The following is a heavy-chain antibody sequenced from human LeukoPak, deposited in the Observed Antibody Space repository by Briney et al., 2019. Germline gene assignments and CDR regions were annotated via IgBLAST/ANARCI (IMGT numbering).Heavy chain of an antibody. CDR1: GFTFSGYA. CDR2: LSTSGNST. J-gene: IGHJ6*03. Sequence: GGSLRLSCAASGFTFSGYAMSWVRQAPGKGLEWVSGLSTSGNSTYYADSVRGWFAISRDNSKNTLYLQMSSLRADDTAVYYCAKRYCTSSTCYYYMDVWGKGTTVTVSS. V-gene: IGHV3-23*01. D-gene: IGHD2-2*01. CDR3: AKRYCTSSTCYYYMDV.